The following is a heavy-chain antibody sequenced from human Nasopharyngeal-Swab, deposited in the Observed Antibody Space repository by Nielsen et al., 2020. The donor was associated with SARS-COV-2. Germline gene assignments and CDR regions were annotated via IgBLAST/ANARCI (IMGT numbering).Heavy chain of an antibody. D-gene: IGHD1-26*01. Sequence: GGSLRLSCVASGFTLATCEMNWVRQAPGKGLEWLSYISSGTSTIYYADSVKGRFTISRDNAKNSLYLQMDSLRAEDTAVYYCARVDRGGSYFSEYYYYMDVWGKGTSVTVSS. CDR3: ARVDRGGSYFSEYYYYMDV. CDR1: GFTLATCE. V-gene: IGHV3-48*03. J-gene: IGHJ6*03. CDR2: ISSGTSTI.